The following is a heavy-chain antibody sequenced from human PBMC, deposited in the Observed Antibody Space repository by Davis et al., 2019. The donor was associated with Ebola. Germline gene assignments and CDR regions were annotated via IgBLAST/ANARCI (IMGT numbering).Heavy chain of an antibody. Sequence: PGGSLRLSCAASGFTFSSYSMNWVRQAPGKGLEWVSSISRSGTYLYYADSVKGRFTISRDNANNSMYLQMNSLRAEDTAVYYCARDPSGGSGWSMGYYGMDVWGKGTTVTVSS. CDR1: GFTFSSYS. D-gene: IGHD6-19*01. V-gene: IGHV3-21*04. CDR3: ARDPSGGSGWSMGYYGMDV. J-gene: IGHJ6*04. CDR2: ISRSGTYL.